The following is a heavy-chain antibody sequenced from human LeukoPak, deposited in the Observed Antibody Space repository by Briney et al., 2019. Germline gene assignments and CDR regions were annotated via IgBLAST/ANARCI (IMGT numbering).Heavy chain of an antibody. Sequence: GGSLRLSCAASGFTFSSYAMSWVRQAPGKGLEWFSAISGSGGSTYYADSVKGRFTISRDNSKNTLYLQMNSLRAEDTAVYYCAKLKRLGSWIFDYWGQGTLVTVSS. CDR2: ISGSGGST. V-gene: IGHV3-23*01. CDR3: AKLKRLGSWIFDY. CDR1: GFTFSSYA. D-gene: IGHD6-13*01. J-gene: IGHJ4*02.